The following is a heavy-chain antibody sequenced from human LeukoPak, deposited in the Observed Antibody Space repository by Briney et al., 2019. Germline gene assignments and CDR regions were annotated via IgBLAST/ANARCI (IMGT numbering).Heavy chain of an antibody. CDR1: GYTFTSYD. CDR3: ARGDLYSGSLETLDY. Sequence: ASVKVSCKASGYTFTSYDINWMRQATGQGLEWMGWMNPNSGNTGYAQKFQGRVTITRNTSISTAYMELSSLRSEDTAVYYCARGDLYSGSLETLDYWGQGTLVTVSS. V-gene: IGHV1-8*03. CDR2: MNPNSGNT. D-gene: IGHD1-26*01. J-gene: IGHJ4*02.